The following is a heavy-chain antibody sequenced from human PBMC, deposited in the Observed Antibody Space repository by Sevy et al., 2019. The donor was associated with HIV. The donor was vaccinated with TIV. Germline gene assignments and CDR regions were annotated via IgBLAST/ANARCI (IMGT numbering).Heavy chain of an antibody. CDR1: GGSVSSGSYY. CDR2: IYYSGST. V-gene: IGHV4-61*01. CDR3: ARVLWVGELLSQYYYYDGMDV. Sequence: SETLSLTCTVSGGSVSSGSYYWSWIRQPPGKGLEWIGYIYYSGSTNYNPSLKSRVTISVDTSKNQFSLKLSSVTAADTAVYYCARVLWVGELLSQYYYYDGMDVWGQGTTVTVSS. J-gene: IGHJ6*02. D-gene: IGHD3-10*01.